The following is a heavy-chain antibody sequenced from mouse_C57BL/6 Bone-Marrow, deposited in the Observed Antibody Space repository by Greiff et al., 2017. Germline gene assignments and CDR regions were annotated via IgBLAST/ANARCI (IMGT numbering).Heavy chain of an antibody. CDR2: VWSGGST. CDR3: ARGRDYYGSSYNYALDY. Sequence: QVQLQQSGPGLVQPSQSLSITCTASGFSLTSYGVHWVRQSPGKGLEWLGVVWSGGSTDYNAAFISRLSISKDNSKSQVFFKMNSLQADDTAIYYCARGRDYYGSSYNYALDYWGQGTSVTVSS. V-gene: IGHV2-2*01. J-gene: IGHJ4*01. D-gene: IGHD1-1*01. CDR1: GFSLTSYG.